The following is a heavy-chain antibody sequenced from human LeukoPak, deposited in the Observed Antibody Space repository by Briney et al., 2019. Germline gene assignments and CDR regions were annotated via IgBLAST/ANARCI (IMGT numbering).Heavy chain of an antibody. CDR3: ARQNGLYYDSSGDGFDI. CDR1: GGSISSYY. Sequence: SETLSLTCTVSGGSISSYYWSWIRQPAGKGLEWIGHIYYTGSTNYNPSLKSRVTISIDTSKNQFSLKLSSVTAADTAVYYCARQNGLYYDSSGDGFDIWGQGTRVTVSA. J-gene: IGHJ3*02. CDR2: IYYTGST. V-gene: IGHV4-59*08. D-gene: IGHD3-22*01.